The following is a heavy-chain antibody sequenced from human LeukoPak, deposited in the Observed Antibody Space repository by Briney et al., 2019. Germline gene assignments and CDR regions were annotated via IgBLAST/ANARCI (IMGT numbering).Heavy chain of an antibody. CDR1: GFTFSYHG. CDR3: ARDHGSGSPPYGMDV. D-gene: IGHD6-19*01. V-gene: IGHV3-33*01. J-gene: IGHJ6*02. CDR2: IWYDGSNK. Sequence: PGGSLRLSCAASGFTFSYHGMQWVRQAPGKGLEWVAEIWYDGSNKYYADSVKGRFTISRDNSKSTLYLQMNSLRTEDTAVYYCARDHGSGSPPYGMDVWGQGTTVTVSS.